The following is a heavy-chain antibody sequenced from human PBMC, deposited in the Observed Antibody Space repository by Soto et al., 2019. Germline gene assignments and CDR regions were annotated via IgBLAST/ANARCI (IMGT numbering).Heavy chain of an antibody. V-gene: IGHV4-59*01. CDR1: GDSMSSYY. Sequence: SETLSLTCTVSGDSMSSYYWSWIRQPPGKGLEWIGYIYYSGSTTYNPSLRSRVTMSVDTSKNQFSLRLSSVTAADTAVYYCARAERNYQTYDHWGQGSQVTVSS. CDR2: IYYSGST. D-gene: IGHD4-4*01. J-gene: IGHJ4*02. CDR3: ARAERNYQTYDH.